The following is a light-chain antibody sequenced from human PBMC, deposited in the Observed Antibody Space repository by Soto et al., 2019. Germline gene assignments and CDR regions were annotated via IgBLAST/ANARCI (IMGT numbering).Light chain of an antibody. CDR2: GAS. CDR1: QSVSSD. CDR3: QQYNKWPPLYT. Sequence: EIVMTQSPATLSVSPGERATLSCRASQSVSSDLAWYQQKPGQAPRLLIYGASTRATDIPARISGSGSGTDFTLTNSSLQSEDFAVYYCQQYNKWPPLYTFGQGTKLEIK. J-gene: IGKJ2*01. V-gene: IGKV3-15*01.